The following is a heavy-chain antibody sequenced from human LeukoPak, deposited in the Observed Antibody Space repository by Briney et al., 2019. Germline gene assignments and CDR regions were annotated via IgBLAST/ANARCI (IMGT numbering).Heavy chain of an antibody. CDR1: GYSFTSYW. D-gene: IGHD3-9*01. CDR3: ARLTCVLRYFDCQAPY. V-gene: IGHV5-51*01. J-gene: IGHJ4*02. Sequence: GESLQISCKGSGYSFTSYWIGWVRQMPGKGLEWMGIIYPGDSDTRYSPSFQGQVTISADKSISTAYLQWSSLKASDTAMYYCARLTCVLRYFDCQAPYWGQGTLVTVSS. CDR2: IYPGDSDT.